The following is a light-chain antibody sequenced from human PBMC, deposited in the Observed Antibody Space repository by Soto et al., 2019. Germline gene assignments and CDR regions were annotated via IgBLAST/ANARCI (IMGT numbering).Light chain of an antibody. CDR3: CSNAGSYPFV. CDR1: SSDVGGYNY. J-gene: IGLJ1*01. Sequence: QSVLTQPRSVSGSPGQSVTISCTGTSSDVGGYNYVSWYQHHTGKAPKLMIYDVDKRPPGVPGRFSGSKSGNTASLTISGLQAEDEADYYCCSNAGSYPFVFGTGTKVTVL. CDR2: DVD. V-gene: IGLV2-11*01.